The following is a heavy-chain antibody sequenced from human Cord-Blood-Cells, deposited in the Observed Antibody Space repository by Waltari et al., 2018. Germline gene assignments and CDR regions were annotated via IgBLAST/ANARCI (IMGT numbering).Heavy chain of an antibody. J-gene: IGHJ4*02. CDR1: GGTFSSYA. D-gene: IGHD2-21*01. Sequence: QVQLVQSGAEVKKPGSSVKVSCKASGGTFSSYAISWVRPAPGQGLEWMGGIIPIFGTANYAQKFQGRVTITADESTSTAYMELSSLRSEDTAVYYCARQYCGGDCYSGFTFDYWGQGTLVTVSS. CDR3: ARQYCGGDCYSGFTFDY. V-gene: IGHV1-69*01. CDR2: IIPIFGTA.